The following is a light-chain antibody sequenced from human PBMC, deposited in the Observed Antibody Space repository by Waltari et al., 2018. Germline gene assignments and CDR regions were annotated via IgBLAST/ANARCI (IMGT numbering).Light chain of an antibody. V-gene: IGLV2-23*02. J-gene: IGLJ1*01. CDR2: EVS. Sequence: QSALTQPASVSGSPGQSLTIPCPGTSSHLGRHNLVSWYQQHPGKAPKLMIYEVSKRPSGVSNRFSGSKSGNTASLTISGLQAEDEADYYCCSYAGSSTLVFGTGTKVTVL. CDR1: SSHLGRHNL. CDR3: CSYAGSSTLV.